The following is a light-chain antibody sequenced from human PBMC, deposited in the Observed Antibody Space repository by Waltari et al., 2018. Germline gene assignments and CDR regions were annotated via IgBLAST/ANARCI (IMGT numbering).Light chain of an antibody. Sequence: QSALTQPGSVSASPGQSITLSCTGTSTDVGAYKFVSWYQQHPGEVPKLLIYEVNNRPSGVSDRFSGSRSGNTASLTISGLLPEDEADYYCCSHSSSSTLVLFGGGTKVTVL. J-gene: IGLJ3*02. CDR2: EVN. CDR1: STDVGAYKF. CDR3: CSHSSSSTLVL. V-gene: IGLV2-14*01.